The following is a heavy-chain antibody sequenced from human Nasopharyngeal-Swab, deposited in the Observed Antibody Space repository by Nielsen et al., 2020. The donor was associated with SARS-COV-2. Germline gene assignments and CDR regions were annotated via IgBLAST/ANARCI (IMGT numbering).Heavy chain of an antibody. CDR2: INQDGSEQ. Sequence: GESLEISCAASGFTFSTYWMSWVRQAPGKGLEWVANINQDGSEQYYVDSEKGRFTISRDNAKTSLYLQMNSLRADDTAVYYCARDLAGSDYWGQGTLVTVSS. J-gene: IGHJ4*02. V-gene: IGHV3-7*01. CDR1: GFTFSTYW. CDR3: ARDLAGSDY. D-gene: IGHD6-13*01.